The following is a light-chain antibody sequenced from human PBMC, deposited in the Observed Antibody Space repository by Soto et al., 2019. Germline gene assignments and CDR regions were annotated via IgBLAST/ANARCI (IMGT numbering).Light chain of an antibody. CDR2: AAS. CDR3: QQSYSTPL. V-gene: IGKV1-39*01. CDR1: QSISGY. Sequence: IKMTQSQSSLSESLGDRVTITSRQSQSISGYLNWYQQKPGKAPKLLIYAASSLQSGVPSRFSGSGSGTDFTLTISSLQPEDFATYHCQQSYSTPLFGQGTKVEIK. J-gene: IGKJ1*01.